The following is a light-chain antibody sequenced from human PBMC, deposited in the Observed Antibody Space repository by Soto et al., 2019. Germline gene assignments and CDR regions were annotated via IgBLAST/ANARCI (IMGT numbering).Light chain of an antibody. Sequence: QPVLTQSSSASASLGSSVKLTCTLSSGHSTYIIAWHQQQPGKAPRYLMKLEGSGSYNKGSEIPDRFSGSSSGADRYLTISNLQFEDEADYYCETWDTNVVVFGGGTKVTVL. V-gene: IGLV4-60*02. CDR3: ETWDTNVVV. CDR1: SGHSTYI. CDR2: LEGSGSY. J-gene: IGLJ2*01.